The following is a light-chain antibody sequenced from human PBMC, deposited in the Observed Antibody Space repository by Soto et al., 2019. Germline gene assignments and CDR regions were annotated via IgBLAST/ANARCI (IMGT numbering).Light chain of an antibody. Sequence: QSVLTQSPSVSEAPRQRVTISCSGSSSNIGNNGVNWYQQLPGKAPKLLIYYDDLKPSGVSARFSGSKSGTSASLAISGLQSEDEAYYYCATWDDSLNAYVFGIGTKV. V-gene: IGLV1-36*01. CDR1: SSNIGNNG. CDR3: ATWDDSLNAYV. CDR2: YDD. J-gene: IGLJ1*01.